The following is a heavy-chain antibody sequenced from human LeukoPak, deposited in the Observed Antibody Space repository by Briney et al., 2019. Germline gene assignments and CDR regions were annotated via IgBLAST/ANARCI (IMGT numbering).Heavy chain of an antibody. CDR3: ARGFGEFRFDY. D-gene: IGHD3-10*01. J-gene: IGHJ4*02. CDR1: GYSFTTYW. Sequence: GESLKISCKGSGYSFTTYWIARVRQMPGKGLEWMGIIYPDDSDTRYSPSFQGQVTISADKSISTAYLQWSSLKASDTAMYYCARGFGEFRFDYWGQGTLVTVSS. CDR2: IYPDDSDT. V-gene: IGHV5-51*01.